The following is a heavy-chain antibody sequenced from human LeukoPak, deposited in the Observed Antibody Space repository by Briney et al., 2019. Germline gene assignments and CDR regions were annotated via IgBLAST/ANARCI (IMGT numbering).Heavy chain of an antibody. Sequence: GGSLRLSCAASGFAFSSHDMHWVRQAPGKGLEWVSAIWYDGSNKGYADSVKGRFSISRDNSRNTVYLQMSRLRVEDTAVYYCASGSWYGSGSWGFWGQGTLVTVSS. J-gene: IGHJ4*02. CDR1: GFAFSSHD. CDR3: ASGSWYGSGSWGF. D-gene: IGHD3-10*01. V-gene: IGHV3-33*08. CDR2: IWYDGSNK.